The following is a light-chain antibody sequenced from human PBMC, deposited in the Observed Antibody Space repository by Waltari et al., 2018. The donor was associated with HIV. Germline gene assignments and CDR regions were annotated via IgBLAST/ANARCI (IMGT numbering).Light chain of an antibody. Sequence: SVLTQPPSVSAAPGQTITISCPGSTSNIGSHYFARYQQFPGRAPKFLIYEDFRRPSGIPDRFSGSKSGTSATLDITGLQTGDEADYYCGTWDSSLGAGVFGGGTKVTV. CDR1: TSNIGSHY. V-gene: IGLV1-51*02. J-gene: IGLJ3*02. CDR3: GTWDSSLGAGV. CDR2: EDF.